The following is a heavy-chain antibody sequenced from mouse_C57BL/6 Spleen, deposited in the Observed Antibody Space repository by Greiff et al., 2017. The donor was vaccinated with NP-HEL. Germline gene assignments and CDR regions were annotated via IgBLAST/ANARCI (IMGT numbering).Heavy chain of an antibody. CDR3: ARPDYGSSYGYFDV. Sequence: QVQLKQPGAELVKPGASVKLSCKASGYTFTSYWMQWVKQRPGQGLEWIGEIDPSDSYTNYNQKFKGKATLTVDTSSSTAYMQLSSLTSEDSAVYYCARPDYGSSYGYFDVWGTGTTVTVSS. CDR2: IDPSDSYT. V-gene: IGHV1-50*01. D-gene: IGHD1-1*01. CDR1: GYTFTSYW. J-gene: IGHJ1*03.